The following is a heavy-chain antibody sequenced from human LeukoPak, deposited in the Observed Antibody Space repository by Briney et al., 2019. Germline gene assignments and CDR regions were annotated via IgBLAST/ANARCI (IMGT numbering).Heavy chain of an antibody. J-gene: IGHJ4*02. CDR2: ISSSSSYI. D-gene: IGHD6-6*01. CDR1: GFTFSSYS. CDR3: ARGDGAEYSSSELFDY. V-gene: IGHV3-21*01. Sequence: GGSLRLSCAASGFTFSSYSMNWVRQAPGKGLEWVASISSSSSYIYYADSVKGRFTISRDNAKNSLYLQMNSLRAEDTAVYYCARGDGAEYSSSELFDYWGQGTLVTVSS.